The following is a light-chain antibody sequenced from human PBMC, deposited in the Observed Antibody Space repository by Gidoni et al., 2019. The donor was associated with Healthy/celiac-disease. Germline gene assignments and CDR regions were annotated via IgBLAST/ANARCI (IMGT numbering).Light chain of an antibody. CDR2: GAS. J-gene: IGKJ4*01. CDR1: QSVSSSY. Sequence: EIVLTQSPGPLSLSPGERATLSCRASQSVSSSYLAWYQQKPGQAPRLRIYGASSRASGIPDRFSGSGSGTDFTLTISRLEPEDFAVYYCQQYGSSPLTFGGVTKVEIK. V-gene: IGKV3-20*01. CDR3: QQYGSSPLT.